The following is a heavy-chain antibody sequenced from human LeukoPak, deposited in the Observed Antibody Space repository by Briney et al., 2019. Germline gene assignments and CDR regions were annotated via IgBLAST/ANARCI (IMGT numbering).Heavy chain of an antibody. CDR3: ARDVGYCSGGSCPTHDY. D-gene: IGHD2-15*01. Sequence: GASVKVSCKASGYTFTSYGISWVRQAPGPGLEWRGWISAYNGNTNYAQKLQGRVTMTTDTSTSTASVELRSLRSDDTAVYYCARDVGYCSGGSCPTHDYWGEGTLGTVSS. CDR1: GYTFTSYG. J-gene: IGHJ4*02. V-gene: IGHV1-18*01. CDR2: ISAYNGNT.